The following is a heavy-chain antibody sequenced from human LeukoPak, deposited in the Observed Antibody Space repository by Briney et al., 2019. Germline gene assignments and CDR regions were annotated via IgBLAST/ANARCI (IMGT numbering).Heavy chain of an antibody. CDR2: SSAYNGNT. CDR3: ARDEAVLWFGELLNY. Sequence: GASVKVSCKASGYTFTSYGISWVRQAPGQGLDWKGWSSAYNGNTNYEQKLQGRVTMTTDTSTSTAYMELRSLRSDDTAVYYCARDEAVLWFGELLNYWGQGTLVTVSS. CDR1: GYTFTSYG. V-gene: IGHV1-18*01. D-gene: IGHD3-10*01. J-gene: IGHJ4*02.